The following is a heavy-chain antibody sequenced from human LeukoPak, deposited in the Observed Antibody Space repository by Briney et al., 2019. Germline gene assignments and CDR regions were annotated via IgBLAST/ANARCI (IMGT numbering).Heavy chain of an antibody. D-gene: IGHD3-22*01. CDR2: ISGSGGST. V-gene: IGHV3-23*01. Sequence: GGSLRLSCAASGFTLSSYAMSWVRQAPGKGLEWVSAISGSGGSTYYADSVKGRFTISRDNSKNTLYLQMNSLRAEDTAVYYCAKDRDDGWLLLLGSPGDAFDIWGQGTMVTVSS. CDR1: GFTLSSYA. CDR3: AKDRDDGWLLLLGSPGDAFDI. J-gene: IGHJ3*02.